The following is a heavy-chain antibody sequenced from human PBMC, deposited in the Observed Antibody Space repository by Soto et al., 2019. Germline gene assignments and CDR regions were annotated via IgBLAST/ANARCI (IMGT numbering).Heavy chain of an antibody. CDR3: AKGGWYTSSSRSDC. J-gene: IGHJ4*02. D-gene: IGHD6-6*01. CDR2: MSYDGRNQ. V-gene: IGHV3-30*18. CDR1: GFTLSGVD. Sequence: QGQLVESGGGVVQPGTSLRLSCSASGFTLSGVDMHWVRQAPGKGLEWVAVMSYDGRNQYYADSVKGRFTVSRDSSKSTLYLQMNSLRTEDAAVYYCAKGGWYTSSSRSDCWGQGTLVTVSS.